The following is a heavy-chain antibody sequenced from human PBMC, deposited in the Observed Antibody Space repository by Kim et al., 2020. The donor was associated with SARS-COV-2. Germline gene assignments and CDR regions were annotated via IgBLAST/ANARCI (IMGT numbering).Heavy chain of an antibody. D-gene: IGHD3-10*01. J-gene: IGHJ5*02. CDR3: TTEGPFGLDP. V-gene: IGHV3-15*01. CDR2: T. Sequence: TDYAAPVKGRFTISRDDSKNTLYLQMNSLKTEDTAVYYCTTEGPFGLDPWGQGTLVTGSS.